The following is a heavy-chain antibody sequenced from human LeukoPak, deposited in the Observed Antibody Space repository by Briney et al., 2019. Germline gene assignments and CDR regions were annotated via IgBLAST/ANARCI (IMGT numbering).Heavy chain of an antibody. D-gene: IGHD2-8*01. CDR2: IIPIFGTA. V-gene: IGHV1-69*13. J-gene: IGHJ4*02. CDR3: ARGCTNGVCYLPVDY. Sequence: ASVKVSCKASGGTFSSYAISWVRQAPGQGLERMGGIIPIFGTANYAQKFQGRVTITADESTSTAYMELSSLRSEDTAVYYCARGCTNGVCYLPVDYWGQGTLVTVSS. CDR1: GGTFSSYA.